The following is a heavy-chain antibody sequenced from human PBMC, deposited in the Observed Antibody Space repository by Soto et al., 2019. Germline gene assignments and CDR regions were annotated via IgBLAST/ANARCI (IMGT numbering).Heavy chain of an antibody. Sequence: QVTLKEAGPTLLKPTQTLTLTCTFSGFSLCTSGMGVGWIRQSPGKALEWLALIYWDDDRGHSPSQKGRLTITTDTSNNPVELTMTNMHPVDTATYYCARRYYDTVTGLPYYFDYWGQGTLVTVSS. CDR3: ARRYYDTVTGLPYYFDY. V-gene: IGHV2-5*02. J-gene: IGHJ4*02. D-gene: IGHD3-9*01. CDR1: GFSLCTSGMG. CDR2: IYWDDDR.